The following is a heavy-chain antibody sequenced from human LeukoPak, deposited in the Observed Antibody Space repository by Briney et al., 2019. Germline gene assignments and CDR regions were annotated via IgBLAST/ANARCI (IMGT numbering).Heavy chain of an antibody. CDR3: ARWGSIAVARFDY. CDR1: GGSISSYY. D-gene: IGHD6-6*01. J-gene: IGHJ4*02. CDR2: IYTSGST. Sequence: SSETLSLTCTVSGGSISSYYRSWIRQPAGKGLEWIGRIYTSGSTNYNPSLKSRVTMSVDTSKNQFSLNLTSVTAADTAVYYCARWGSIAVARFDYWGQGTLVTVSS. V-gene: IGHV4-4*07.